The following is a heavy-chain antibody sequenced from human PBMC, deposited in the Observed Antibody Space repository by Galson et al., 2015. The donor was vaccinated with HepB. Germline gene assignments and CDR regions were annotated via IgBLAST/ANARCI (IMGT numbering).Heavy chain of an antibody. V-gene: IGHV3-23*01. J-gene: IGHJ5*02. CDR2: VSAGGDTI. CDR3: ARSPGSPLYSNDYYPFDP. Sequence: SLRLSCAASGFTFSSFAMNWVRQAPGKGLEWVSAVSAGGDTILYTDSVKGRFTISRDNSKNTVYLQMNSLRAEDTAMYYCARSPGSPLYSNDYYPFDPWGQGTLVTVSS. CDR1: GFTFSSFA. D-gene: IGHD6-13*01.